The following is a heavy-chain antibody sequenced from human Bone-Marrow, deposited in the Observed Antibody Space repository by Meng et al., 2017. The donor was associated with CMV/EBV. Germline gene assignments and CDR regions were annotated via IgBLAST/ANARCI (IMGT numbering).Heavy chain of an antibody. CDR2: ISSSGSTT. V-gene: IGHV3-48*03. D-gene: IGHD2-2*02. CDR3: ARVEQLLYPLLLDY. CDR1: GFTFSSYE. Sequence: GESLKISWAASGFTFSSYEMNWVRQAPGKGLEWVSYISSSGSTTYYADSVKGRFTISRDNAKNSLYLQMHSLRAEDTAVDYCARVEQLLYPLLLDYWGQGTRVTVSS. J-gene: IGHJ4*02.